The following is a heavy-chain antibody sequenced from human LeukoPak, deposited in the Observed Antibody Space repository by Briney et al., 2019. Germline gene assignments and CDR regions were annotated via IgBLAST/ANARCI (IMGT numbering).Heavy chain of an antibody. CDR2: ISYDGSNK. V-gene: IGHV3-30*03. CDR1: GFTFSSYG. Sequence: GGSLRLSCAASGFTFSSYGMHWVRQAPGKGLEWVAVISYDGSNKYYADSVKGRFTISRDNAKNSLYLQMNSLRAEDTAVYYCARGVGSIAAAGTIDYWGQGTLVTVSS. J-gene: IGHJ4*02. CDR3: ARGVGSIAAAGTIDY. D-gene: IGHD6-13*01.